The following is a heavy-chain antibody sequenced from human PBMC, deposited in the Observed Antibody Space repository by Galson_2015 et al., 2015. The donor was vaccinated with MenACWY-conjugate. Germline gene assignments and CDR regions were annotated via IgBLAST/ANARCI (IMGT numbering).Heavy chain of an antibody. V-gene: IGHV1-69*13. J-gene: IGHJ3*02. CDR2: TNPVFGAA. D-gene: IGHD2-8*01. CDR3: AKHVRPSAMVHTIPGNDAFDI. Sequence: SVKVSCKASGGTFSKYAISWLRQAPGQGPEWMGATNPVFGAANYAQKFQDRPTISADGSTSTAYMDLGSLRSEDTAVYYCAKHVRPSAMVHTIPGNDAFDIWGQGTRVTVSS. CDR1: GGTFSKYA.